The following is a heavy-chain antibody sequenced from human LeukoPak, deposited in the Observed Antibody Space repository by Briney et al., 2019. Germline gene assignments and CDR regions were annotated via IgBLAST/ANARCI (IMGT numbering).Heavy chain of an antibody. CDR1: GYTFTDFY. V-gene: IGHV1-2*02. D-gene: IGHD3-9*01. CDR3: ARASFDFLTGSYPLDY. J-gene: IGHJ4*02. Sequence: ASVMVSCKASGYTFTDFYIHWIRQAPGQGLEWMGWINPNSGGTNYAQKFQDGVTVTRDTSISTAYMELSRLRSDDTAVYYCARASFDFLTGSYPLDYWGQGTLVTVSS. CDR2: INPNSGGT.